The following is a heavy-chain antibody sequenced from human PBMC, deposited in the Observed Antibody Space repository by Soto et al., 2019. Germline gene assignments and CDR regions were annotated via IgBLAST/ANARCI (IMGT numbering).Heavy chain of an antibody. D-gene: IGHD3-10*01. CDR2: ISNTGST. Sequence: SETLSLTCTVPGDSISSYYWSWIRQPPGKGLEWVGYISNTGSTIYNPSLESRATISLDTSKNQVSLSLNSVTVADTAVYYCVSVGELPGWFDPWGRGTLVTVSS. J-gene: IGHJ5*02. CDR1: GDSISSYY. V-gene: IGHV4-59*13. CDR3: VSVGELPGWFDP.